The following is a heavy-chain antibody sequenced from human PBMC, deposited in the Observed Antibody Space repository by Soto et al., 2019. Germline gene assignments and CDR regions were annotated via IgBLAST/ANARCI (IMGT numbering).Heavy chain of an antibody. CDR1: GYTFTTYG. Sequence: ASVKVSCKASGYTFTTYGISWVRQAPGQGLEWMGWINTYNGNTNYAQKLQGRVTMTTDTSTSTAYMELRSLRSDDTAVYYCARSHSNDYGSPNYYMDVWGRGTTVTVSS. CDR3: ARSHSNDYGSPNYYMDV. CDR2: INTYNGNT. D-gene: IGHD4-17*01. J-gene: IGHJ6*03. V-gene: IGHV1-18*01.